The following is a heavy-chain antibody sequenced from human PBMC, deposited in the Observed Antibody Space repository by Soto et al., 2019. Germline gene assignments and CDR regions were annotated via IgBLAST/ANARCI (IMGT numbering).Heavy chain of an antibody. V-gene: IGHV4-61*01. D-gene: IGHD2-15*01. Sequence: QVQLQESGPGLVKPSENLSLTWTVSGGSVSSGSYYWSWIRQPPGKGLEWIGYIYYSGSTNYNPSLKSRITISVDTSKNQFSLKLSSATAADTAVYYCARVGYCSGGSCRPGWYDPWGQGTLVTVSS. J-gene: IGHJ5*02. CDR2: IYYSGST. CDR1: GGSVSSGSYY. CDR3: ARVGYCSGGSCRPGWYDP.